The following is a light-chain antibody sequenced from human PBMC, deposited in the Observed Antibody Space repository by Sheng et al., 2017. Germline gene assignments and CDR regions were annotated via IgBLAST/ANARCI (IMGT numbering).Light chain of an antibody. V-gene: IGLV3-10*01. CDR2: EDN. CDR1: ALPKKY. Sequence: SYELTQPPSVSVSPGQTARITCSGDALPKKYAYWYQQKSGQAPVLVIYEDNKRPSGIPERFSGSTSGTVAALIISGAQVDDEADYYCYSPDSSGNHRVFGGGTRLTVL. J-gene: IGLJ3*02. CDR3: YSPDSSGNHRV.